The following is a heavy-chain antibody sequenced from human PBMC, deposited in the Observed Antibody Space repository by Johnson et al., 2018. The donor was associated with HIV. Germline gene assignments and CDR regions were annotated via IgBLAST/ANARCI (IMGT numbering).Heavy chain of an antibody. CDR2: INWNGGST. D-gene: IGHD1-26*01. J-gene: IGHJ3*02. Sequence: VQLVESGGGVVQPGRSLRLSCGVFSFTFSSYWMSWVRQAPGKGLEWVPGINWNGGSTGYADSVKGRFTISRDNAKNSLYLQMNSLRAEDTALYYCARGDGGSTDAFDIWGQGTMVTVSS. CDR1: SFTFSSYW. V-gene: IGHV3-20*04. CDR3: ARGDGGSTDAFDI.